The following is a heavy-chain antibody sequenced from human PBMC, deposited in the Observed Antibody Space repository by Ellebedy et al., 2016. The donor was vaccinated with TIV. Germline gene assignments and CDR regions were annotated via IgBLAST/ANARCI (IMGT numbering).Heavy chain of an antibody. CDR3: ARDGGIAAGSRGWSYFDY. Sequence: AASVKVSCKASGYTFTSYGISWVRQAPGQGLEWMGWISAYNGNTNYAQKLQGRVTMTTDTSTSTAYMELRSLRSDDTAVYYCARDGGIAAGSRGWSYFDYWGQGTLVTVSS. CDR2: ISAYNGNT. V-gene: IGHV1-18*01. J-gene: IGHJ4*02. D-gene: IGHD6-13*01. CDR1: GYTFTSYG.